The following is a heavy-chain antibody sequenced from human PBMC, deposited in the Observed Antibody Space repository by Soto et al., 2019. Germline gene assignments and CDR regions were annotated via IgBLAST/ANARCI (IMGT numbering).Heavy chain of an antibody. J-gene: IGHJ6*02. Sequence: GGSLRLSCAASGFTFSSYGMHWVRQAPGKGLEWVAVISYDGSNKYYADSVKGRFTISRDNSKNTLYLQMDSLRAEDTAVYYCAIRTTAPMVRGVIPTKPYYYYYGMDVWGQGTTVTVSS. CDR1: GFTFSSYG. CDR3: AIRTTAPMVRGVIPTKPYYYYYGMDV. D-gene: IGHD3-10*01. CDR2: ISYDGSNK. V-gene: IGHV3-30*03.